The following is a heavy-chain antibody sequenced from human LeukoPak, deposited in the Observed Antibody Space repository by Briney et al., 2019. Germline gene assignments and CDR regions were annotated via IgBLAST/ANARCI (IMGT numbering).Heavy chain of an antibody. CDR3: ARGRQHIVVVTADRGWFDP. J-gene: IGHJ5*02. V-gene: IGHV4-34*01. D-gene: IGHD2-21*02. Sequence: SETLSLTCAVYGGSFSGYYWSWIRQPPGKGLDWIGEINHSGSTNYNPSLKSRVTISVDTSKNQFSLKLSSVTAADTAVYYCARGRQHIVVVTADRGWFDPWGQGTLVTVSS. CDR1: GGSFSGYY. CDR2: INHSGST.